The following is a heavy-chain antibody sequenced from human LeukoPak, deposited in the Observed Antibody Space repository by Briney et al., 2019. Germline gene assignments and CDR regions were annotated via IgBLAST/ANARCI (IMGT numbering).Heavy chain of an antibody. CDR1: GGSISSDTYY. CDR2: MYFSGNS. V-gene: IGHV4-39*01. Sequence: KASETLSLTCTVSGGSISSDTYYWVWIRQPPGKGLEWIGSMYFSGNSYYNPSLRSRVTMSVDTSKNQFSLRLSSVTAADTAVYYCARWGLAVAGRKFDYWGQGTLVTVSS. CDR3: ARWGLAVAGRKFDY. J-gene: IGHJ4*02. D-gene: IGHD6-19*01.